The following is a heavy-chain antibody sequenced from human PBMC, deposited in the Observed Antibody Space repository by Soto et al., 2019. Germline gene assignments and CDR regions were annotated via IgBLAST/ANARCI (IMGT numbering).Heavy chain of an antibody. V-gene: IGHV3-33*01. D-gene: IGHD6-13*01. CDR2: IWYDGSNK. CDR3: ARDFRQQLASSYGMDV. J-gene: IGHJ6*02. Sequence: PGGSLRLSCASSGFTFSSYVMHWVRQAPGKGLEWVAVIWYDGSNKYYADSVKGRFTISRDNSKNTLYLQMNSLRAEDTAVYYCARDFRQQLASSYGMDVWGQGTTVTVSS. CDR1: GFTFSSYV.